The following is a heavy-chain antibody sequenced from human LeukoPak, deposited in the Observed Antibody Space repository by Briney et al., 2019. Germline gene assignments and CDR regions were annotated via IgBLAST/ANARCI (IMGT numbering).Heavy chain of an antibody. Sequence: PGGSLRLSCAVSGFSFSNYWMSWVRQAPGKGLEWLANIKEDGSEKYYVDSVKGRFTISRDNAKNSLYLQMNSLRAEDTAVYYCARGSILWFRTVFYMDVWGKGTTVTVSS. V-gene: IGHV3-7*01. CDR2: IKEDGSEK. J-gene: IGHJ6*03. CDR3: ARGSILWFRTVFYMDV. CDR1: GFSFSNYW. D-gene: IGHD3-10*01.